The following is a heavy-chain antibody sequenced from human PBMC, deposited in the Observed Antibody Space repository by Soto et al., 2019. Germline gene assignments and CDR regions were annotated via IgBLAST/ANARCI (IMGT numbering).Heavy chain of an antibody. D-gene: IGHD5-18*01. CDR2: IIPIFGTA. Sequence: QVQLVQSGAEVKKPGSSVKVSCKASGGTFSSYAISWVRQAPGQGLEWMGGIIPIFGTANYAQKFQGRVTINADESTSTAYMELSSLRSEDTAVYYCAGTSDGYSYGYGYFDYWGQGTLVTVSS. CDR1: GGTFSSYA. V-gene: IGHV1-69*01. J-gene: IGHJ4*02. CDR3: AGTSDGYSYGYGYFDY.